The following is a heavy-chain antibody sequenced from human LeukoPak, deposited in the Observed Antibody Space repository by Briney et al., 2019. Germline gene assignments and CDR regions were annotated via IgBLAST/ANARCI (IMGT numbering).Heavy chain of an antibody. Sequence: SETLSLTCAVYGGSFSGYYWSWIRQPPGKGLEWIGEINHSGSTNYNPSLKSRVTISVDTSKNQFSLKLSSVTAADTAVYYCARGGYCSSTSCYSPGSDFDYWGRGTLVTVSS. J-gene: IGHJ4*02. CDR2: INHSGST. V-gene: IGHV4-34*01. D-gene: IGHD2-2*02. CDR3: ARGGYCSSTSCYSPGSDFDY. CDR1: GGSFSGYY.